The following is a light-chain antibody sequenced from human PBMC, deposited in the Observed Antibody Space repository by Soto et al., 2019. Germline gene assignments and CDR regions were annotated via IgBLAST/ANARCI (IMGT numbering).Light chain of an antibody. V-gene: IGLV1-47*01. CDR2: RNN. CDR3: CSYAGSYED. CDR1: SSNIGSNY. Sequence: QSVLTQPPSASGTPGQRVTISCSGSSSNIGSNYVYWYQQLPGTAPKLLIYRNNQRPSGVPDRFSSSKSGTTASLTISGLQAEDEADYYCCSYAGSYEDFGTGTKVTVL. J-gene: IGLJ1*01.